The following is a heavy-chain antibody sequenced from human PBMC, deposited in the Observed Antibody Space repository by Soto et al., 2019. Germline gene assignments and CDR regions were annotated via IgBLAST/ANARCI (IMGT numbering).Heavy chain of an antibody. CDR2: ISYDGTYK. D-gene: IGHD6-13*01. Sequence: QVQLVESGGGVVQPGRSLRLSCAASGSSFSSYGRHWVRQVPGKGLEWVAVISYDGTYKHYADSVKGRFTFSRDNSKNTVYLQMTSLRAEDTAVYYCAKDRGYYSSSGPFYWGQGTLVTVSS. CDR1: GSSFSSYG. V-gene: IGHV3-30*18. J-gene: IGHJ4*02. CDR3: AKDRGYYSSSGPFY.